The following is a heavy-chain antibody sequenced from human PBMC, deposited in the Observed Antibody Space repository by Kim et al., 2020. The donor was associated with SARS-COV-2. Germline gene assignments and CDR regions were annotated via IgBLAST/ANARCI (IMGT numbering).Heavy chain of an antibody. V-gene: IGHV3-21*01. D-gene: IGHD6-13*01. Sequence: GGSLRLSCAASGFTFSSYSMNWVRQAPGKGLEWVSSISSSSSYIYYADSVKGRFTISRDNAKNSLYLQMNSLRAEDTAVYYCARDHGSFGGMDVWGQGTTVTVSS. CDR3: ARDHGSFGGMDV. CDR1: GFTFSSYS. J-gene: IGHJ6*02. CDR2: ISSSSSYI.